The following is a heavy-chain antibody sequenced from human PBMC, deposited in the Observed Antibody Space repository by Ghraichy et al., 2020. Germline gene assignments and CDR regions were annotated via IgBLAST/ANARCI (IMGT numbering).Heavy chain of an antibody. CDR1: GGSISSYY. Sequence: SETLSLTCTVSGGSISSYYWSWIRQPPGKGLEWIGYIYTSGSTNYNPSLKSRVTISVDTSKNQFSLKLSSVTAADTAVYYCATHSPRSDLESGYYTYYFDYWGQGTLVTVSS. D-gene: IGHD3/OR15-3a*01. CDR3: ATHSPRSDLESGYYTYYFDY. CDR2: IYTSGST. J-gene: IGHJ4*02. V-gene: IGHV4-4*09.